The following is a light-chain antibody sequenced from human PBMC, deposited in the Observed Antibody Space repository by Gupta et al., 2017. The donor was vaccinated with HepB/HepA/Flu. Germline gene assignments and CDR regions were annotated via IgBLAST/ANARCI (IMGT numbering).Light chain of an antibody. V-gene: IGKV1-39*01. J-gene: IGKJ2*01. Sequence: DIQMTQSPLFLSASVGDRVTLICRASQSINSYLNWYQQKVGTAPKLLIYATSTLQSGVPSRFSGSGYGTDFTLSISDVQPEDFATYYCQQTVTAPPTFGQGTKLDLK. CDR1: QSINSY. CDR3: QQTVTAPPT. CDR2: ATS.